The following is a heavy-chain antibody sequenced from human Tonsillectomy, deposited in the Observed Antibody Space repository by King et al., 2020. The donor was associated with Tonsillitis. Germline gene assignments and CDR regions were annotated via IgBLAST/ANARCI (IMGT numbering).Heavy chain of an antibody. D-gene: IGHD2/OR15-2a*01. Sequence: VQLQESGPGLVKPSETLSLTCTFSDGSIISYNWNWIRQPPGKGLDWIGYIIYSGSTNYNPSLKSRVTISIDMSKNQFSLKLSSVTAADTAVYYCASARYPFALLFDYWGQGTLVTVSS. V-gene: IGHV4-59*01. CDR2: IIYSGST. CDR3: ASARYPFALLFDY. CDR1: DGSIISYN. J-gene: IGHJ4*02.